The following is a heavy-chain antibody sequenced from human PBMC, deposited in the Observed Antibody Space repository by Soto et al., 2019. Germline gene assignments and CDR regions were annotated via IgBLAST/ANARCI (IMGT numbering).Heavy chain of an antibody. V-gene: IGHV1-69*06. CDR2: IVPNIGTV. CDR1: GGTLSTFINYP. D-gene: IGHD3-3*01. Sequence: GASVKVSCKASGGTLSTFINYPINWVRQAPGQGLEWMGGIVPNIGTVNYAQKFQGRVTITADKSTGTAYMELSNLRSEDSALYYCARRDTSGFLRYFDNWGQGTLVTVSS. CDR3: ARRDTSGFLRYFDN. J-gene: IGHJ4*02.